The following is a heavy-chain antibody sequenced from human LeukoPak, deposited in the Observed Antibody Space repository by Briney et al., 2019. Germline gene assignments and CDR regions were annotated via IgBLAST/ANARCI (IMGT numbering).Heavy chain of an antibody. J-gene: IGHJ4*02. D-gene: IGHD6-19*01. CDR2: INPNSGST. CDR1: GYTFTSYY. Sequence: ASVKVSCKASGYTFTSYYMHWARQAPGQGLEWMGIINPNSGSTSYAQKFQGRVTMTRDTSTSTVYMELSSLRSEDTAVYYCARVYAFGIAVAESNYLDYWVQGSLVTVSS. V-gene: IGHV1-46*01. CDR3: ARVYAFGIAVAESNYLDY.